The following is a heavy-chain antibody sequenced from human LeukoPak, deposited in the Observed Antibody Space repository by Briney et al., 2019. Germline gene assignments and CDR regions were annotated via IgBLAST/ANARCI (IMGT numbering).Heavy chain of an antibody. CDR2: ISSSGSTI. D-gene: IGHD2-2*02. CDR1: GFTFSDYY. CDR3: ASNPHSVVVPAAIPGGPDY. Sequence: GGSLRLSCAASGFTFSDYYMSWIRQAPGKGLEWVSYISSSGSTIYYADSVKGRFTISRDNAKNSLYLQMNSLRAEDTAVYYCASNPHSVVVPAAIPGGPDYWGQGTLVTVSS. J-gene: IGHJ4*02. V-gene: IGHV3-11*04.